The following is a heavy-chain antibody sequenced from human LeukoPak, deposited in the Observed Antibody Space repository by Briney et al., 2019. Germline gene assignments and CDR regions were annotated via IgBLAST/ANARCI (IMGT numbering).Heavy chain of an antibody. CDR2: IRDSGGST. V-gene: IGHV3-23*01. D-gene: IGHD1-26*01. CDR1: GFTFSSYA. Sequence: GGSLRLSCAASGFTFSSYAMSWVRQAPGKGLEWVSAIRDSGGSTYYADSVKGRFTISRDNSKNALYLQMNSLRAEDTAVYYCAKDTVKGSYSVFDYWGQGTLVTVSS. J-gene: IGHJ4*02. CDR3: AKDTVKGSYSVFDY.